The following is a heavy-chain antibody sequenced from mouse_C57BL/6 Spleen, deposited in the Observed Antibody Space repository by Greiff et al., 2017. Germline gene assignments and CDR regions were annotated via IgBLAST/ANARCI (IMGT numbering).Heavy chain of an antibody. V-gene: IGHV5-17*01. D-gene: IGHD1-1*01. CDR1: GFTFSDYG. CDR2: ISSGSSTI. CDR3: ARPNCYGSSPFAY. Sequence: EVQGVESGGGLVTPGGSLKLSCAASGFTFSDYGMHWVRQAPEKGLEWVAYISSGSSTIYYAATVKGRFTIARDNAKNTLFLQMTSLRSEDTAMYYCARPNCYGSSPFAYWGQGTLVTVSA. J-gene: IGHJ3*01.